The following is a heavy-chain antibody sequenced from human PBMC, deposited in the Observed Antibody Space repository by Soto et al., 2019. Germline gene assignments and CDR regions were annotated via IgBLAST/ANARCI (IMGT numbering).Heavy chain of an antibody. CDR1: GGTFSSYA. CDR2: IIPIFGTA. Sequence: SVKVSCKASGGTFSSYAISWVRQAPGQGLEWMGGIIPIFGTANYAQKFQGRVTITADESTSTAYMELSSLRSEYTAVYYCAGEDSGAAAGTPPHNSYYSGMDVGGQGPTVPFSS. J-gene: IGHJ6*02. CDR3: AGEDSGAAAGTPPHNSYYSGMDV. D-gene: IGHD6-13*01. V-gene: IGHV1-69*13.